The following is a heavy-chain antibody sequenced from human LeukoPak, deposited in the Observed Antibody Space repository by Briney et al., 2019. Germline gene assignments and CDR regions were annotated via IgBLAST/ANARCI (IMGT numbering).Heavy chain of an antibody. Sequence: GGSLRLSCAASGFTFSDYYMSWIRQAPGKGLEWVSYISSSGSTIYYADSVKGRFTISRDNAKNSLYLQMDSLRAEDTAVYYCARDRDYSSSCPDYWGQGTLVTVSS. D-gene: IGHD6-13*01. CDR3: ARDRDYSSSCPDY. CDR1: GFTFSDYY. CDR2: ISSSGSTI. V-gene: IGHV3-11*01. J-gene: IGHJ4*02.